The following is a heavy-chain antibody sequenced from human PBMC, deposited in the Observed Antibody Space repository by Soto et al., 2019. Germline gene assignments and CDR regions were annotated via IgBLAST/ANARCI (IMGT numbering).Heavy chain of an antibody. CDR3: ARGPSAAAPLSDWYFDL. CDR1: GCTFSGYS. V-gene: IGHV3-48*02. CDR2: IASTSWNI. D-gene: IGHD2-2*01. J-gene: IGHJ2*01. Sequence: GGSLRLSCAASGCTFSGYSMNWVRQAPGKGLEWVSYIASTSWNIYYADTVKGRFTISRDNAKNSLYLQMNSLRDEDTAVYYCARGPSAAAPLSDWYFDLWGRGTLVTVSS.